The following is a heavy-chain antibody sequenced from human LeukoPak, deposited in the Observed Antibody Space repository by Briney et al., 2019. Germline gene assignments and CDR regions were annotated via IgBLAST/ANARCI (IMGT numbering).Heavy chain of an antibody. CDR2: INTNTGNP. Sequence: WASVKVSCKASGYTFTSYAMNWVRQAPGQGLEWMGWINTNTGNPTYAQGFTGRFVFSLDTSVSTAYLQISSLKAEDTAVYYCARDLYPPSYGSPPIFDYWGQGTLVTVSS. CDR1: GYTFTSYA. D-gene: IGHD3-10*01. V-gene: IGHV7-4-1*02. CDR3: ARDLYPPSYGSPPIFDY. J-gene: IGHJ4*02.